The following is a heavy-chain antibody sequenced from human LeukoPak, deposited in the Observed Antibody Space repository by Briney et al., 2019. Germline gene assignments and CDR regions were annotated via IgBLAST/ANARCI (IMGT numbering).Heavy chain of an antibody. J-gene: IGHJ6*03. CDR2: IIPMFGTA. CDR1: GGTFSSYA. V-gene: IGHV1-69*05. Sequence: SVTVSCKASGGTFSSYAISWVRQAPGQGLEWMGGIIPMFGTAHYAQKSQGRVTITTDESTSTAYMELSSLRSEDTAVYYCARDLGMRGYYYMDVWGKGTTVTVSS. CDR3: ARDLGMRGYYYMDV.